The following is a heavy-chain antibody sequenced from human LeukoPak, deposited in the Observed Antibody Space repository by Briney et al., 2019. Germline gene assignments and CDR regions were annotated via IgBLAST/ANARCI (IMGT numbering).Heavy chain of an antibody. J-gene: IGHJ4*02. CDR1: GGSISSSSYY. Sequence: SETLSLTCTVSGGSISSSSYYWGWIRQPPGKGLEWIGSIYYSGSTHYNPSLKSRVTISVDTSKNQFSLKLSSVTAADTAVYYCARMEGEAVAGDYWGQGTLVTVSS. V-gene: IGHV4-39*01. D-gene: IGHD6-19*01. CDR2: IYYSGST. CDR3: ARMEGEAVAGDY.